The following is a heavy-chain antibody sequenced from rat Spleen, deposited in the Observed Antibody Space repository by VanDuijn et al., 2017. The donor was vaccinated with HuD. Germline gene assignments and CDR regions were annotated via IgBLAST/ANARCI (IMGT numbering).Heavy chain of an antibody. Sequence: EVQLVESGGGLVQPGRSLKLSCAVSGFTFRDYYMVWVRQAPKKGLEWVASINYEGSSTYYGDSVKGRFTISRDNAKSTLYLQMNSLRSEDTATYYCARQDYGYNYDYWGRGVMATVSS. J-gene: IGHJ2*01. CDR2: INYEGSST. D-gene: IGHD1-9*01. V-gene: IGHV5-22*01. CDR1: GFTFRDYY. CDR3: ARQDYGYNYDY.